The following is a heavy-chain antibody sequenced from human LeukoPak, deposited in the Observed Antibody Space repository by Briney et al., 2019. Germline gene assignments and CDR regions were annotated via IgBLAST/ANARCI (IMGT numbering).Heavy chain of an antibody. D-gene: IGHD3-3*01. CDR1: GGSFSAYY. Sequence: SETLSLTCGVYGGSFSAYYWSWIRQAPEKGLEWIGEINHRGSTNYNPSLKSRVTISLDTSENQFSLKLSTVTAADTAVYYCARGRITTFGVVIPLDYWGQGALVTVSS. CDR3: ARGRITTFGVVIPLDY. CDR2: INHRGST. J-gene: IGHJ4*02. V-gene: IGHV4-34*01.